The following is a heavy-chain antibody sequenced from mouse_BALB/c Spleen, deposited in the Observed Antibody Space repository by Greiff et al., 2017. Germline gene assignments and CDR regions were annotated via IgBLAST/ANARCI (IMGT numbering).Heavy chain of an antibody. J-gene: IGHJ4*01. CDR3: ATDGYYEVDY. CDR2: IDPENGNT. D-gene: IGHD2-3*01. Sequence: EVQLQQSGAELVRPGALVKLSCTASGFNIKDYYMHWVKQRPEQGLEWIGWIDPENGNTKYDPKFQGKASITADTSSNTAYLQLSSLTSEDTAVYYCATDGYYEVDYWGQGTSVTVSA. V-gene: IGHV14-1*02. CDR1: GFNIKDYY.